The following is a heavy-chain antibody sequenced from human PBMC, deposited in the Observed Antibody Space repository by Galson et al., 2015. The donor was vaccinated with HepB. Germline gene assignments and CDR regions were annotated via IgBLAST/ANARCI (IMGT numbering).Heavy chain of an antibody. CDR3: ATAGLQWELRGLLDY. CDR2: FDPEDGET. Sequence: SVKVSCKVSGYTLTELSMHWVRQAPGKGLEWMGGFDPEDGETIYAQKFQGRVTMTEDTSTDTAYMELSSLGSEDTAVYYCATAGLQWELRGLLDYWGQGTLVTVSS. CDR1: GYTLTELS. J-gene: IGHJ4*02. D-gene: IGHD1-26*01. V-gene: IGHV1-24*01.